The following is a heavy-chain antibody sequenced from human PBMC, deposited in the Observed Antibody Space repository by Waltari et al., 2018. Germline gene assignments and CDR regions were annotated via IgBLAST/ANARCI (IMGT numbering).Heavy chain of an antibody. J-gene: IGHJ6*02. CDR2: IYYSGST. D-gene: IGHD2-15*01. Sequence: QVQLQESGPGLVKPSETLSLTCPVSGGSISSHYWSWIRQPPGKGLAWIGYIYYSGSTNYNPSRKSRVTRSVDTSKNQFSLKLSSVTAADTAVYYCARGMVVAATHYYYGMDVWGQGTTVTVSS. CDR3: ARGMVVAATHYYYGMDV. CDR1: GGSISSHY. V-gene: IGHV4-59*11.